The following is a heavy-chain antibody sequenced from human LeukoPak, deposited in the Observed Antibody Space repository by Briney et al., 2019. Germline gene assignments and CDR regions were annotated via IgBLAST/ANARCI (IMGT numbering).Heavy chain of an antibody. V-gene: IGHV3-66*02. CDR2: IYSGGST. Sequence: EGSLRLSCAASGFTVSSNYMSWVRQAPGKGLEWVSVIYSGGSTYYADSVKGRFTISRDNSKNTLYLQMNSLRAEDTAVYYCARDRSGSYGYWGQGTLVTVSS. CDR3: ARDRSGSYGY. J-gene: IGHJ4*02. CDR1: GFTVSSNY. D-gene: IGHD1-26*01.